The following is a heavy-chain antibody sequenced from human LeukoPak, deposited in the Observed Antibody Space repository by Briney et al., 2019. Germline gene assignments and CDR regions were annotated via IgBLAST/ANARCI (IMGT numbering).Heavy chain of an antibody. Sequence: SQTLSLTCTVSGGSISSGGYYWSWIRQHPGKGLEWIGYIYYSGSTYYNPSLKSRVTISVDTSKNQFSLKLSSVTAADTAAYYCARVVEDIVVVPAAMGNWFDPWGQGTLVTVSS. CDR2: IYYSGST. D-gene: IGHD2-2*01. CDR3: ARVVEDIVVVPAAMGNWFDP. V-gene: IGHV4-31*03. CDR1: GGSISSGGYY. J-gene: IGHJ5*02.